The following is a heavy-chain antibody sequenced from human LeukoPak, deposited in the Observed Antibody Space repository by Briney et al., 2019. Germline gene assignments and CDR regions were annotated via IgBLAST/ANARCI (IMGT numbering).Heavy chain of an antibody. V-gene: IGHV3-53*05. J-gene: IGHJ4*02. CDR3: ARSPSWEHYWFDY. CDR2: IYSGGST. D-gene: IGHD1-26*01. Sequence: GGAPRTSRAGPGFTRSSNDKSWGRPGPGEGVGGGSVIYSGGSTYYADSVKGRFTISRDNSKNTLYLQMNSLRAEDTAVYYCARSPSWEHYWFDYWGQGTLVTVSS. CDR1: GFTRSSND.